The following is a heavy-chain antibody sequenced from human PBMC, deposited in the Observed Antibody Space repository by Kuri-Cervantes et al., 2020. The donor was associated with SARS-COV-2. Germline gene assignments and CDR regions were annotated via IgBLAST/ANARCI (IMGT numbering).Heavy chain of an antibody. CDR3: ARDRLYCSGGSCYLPDY. Sequence: GGSLRLSCVASGFNFSTTDMHWVRQAPGMGLEWVADISTKGTYKNYADSVKGRFTISRDNAKNSLFLQINSLRVEDTAVYYCARDRLYCSGGSCYLPDYWGQGTLVTVSS. V-gene: IGHV3-21*01. J-gene: IGHJ4*02. CDR2: ISTKGTYK. D-gene: IGHD2-15*01. CDR1: GFNFSTTD.